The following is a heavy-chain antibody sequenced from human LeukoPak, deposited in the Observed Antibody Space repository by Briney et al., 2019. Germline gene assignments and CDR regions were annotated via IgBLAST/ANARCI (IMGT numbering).Heavy chain of an antibody. J-gene: IGHJ4*02. D-gene: IGHD6-13*01. Sequence: GASVKVSCKASGYTFTGYYTHWVRQAPGQGLEWMGWINPNSGGTNYAQKFQGRVTMTRDTSISTAYMELSRLRSDDTAVYYCARDPGIAAAGTIDYWGQGTLVTVSS. CDR1: GYTFTGYY. V-gene: IGHV1-2*02. CDR2: INPNSGGT. CDR3: ARDPGIAAAGTIDY.